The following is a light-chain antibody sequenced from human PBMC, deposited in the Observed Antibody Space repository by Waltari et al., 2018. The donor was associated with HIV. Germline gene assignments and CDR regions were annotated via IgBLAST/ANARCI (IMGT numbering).Light chain of an antibody. CDR2: RND. Sequence: QSVLTQPPSASGTPGQRVSISCSGSSSNIGSNYVYWYQQLPGTAPKLLMYRNDERPSGVPDRFSGSKSGTSASLVISGLRSEDEADYYCAAWDDRLSAWVFGGGTKLTVL. CDR3: AAWDDRLSAWV. CDR1: SSNIGSNY. V-gene: IGLV1-47*01. J-gene: IGLJ3*02.